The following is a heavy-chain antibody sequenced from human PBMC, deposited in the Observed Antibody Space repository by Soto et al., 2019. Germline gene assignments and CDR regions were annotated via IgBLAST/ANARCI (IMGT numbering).Heavy chain of an antibody. CDR2: IYYSGST. CDR1: GGSISSRDYF. CDR3: ARVPWPEMYYCDY. Sequence: QVQLQESGPGLVKPSQTLSLTCTVSGGSISSRDYFWSWIRQPPGKGLEWIGFIYYSGSTYYNPSLKGRVNISVDTSKNQFSLKLSSVTAADTAVYYCARVPWPEMYYCDYWGQGTLVTVSS. J-gene: IGHJ4*02. V-gene: IGHV4-30-4*01.